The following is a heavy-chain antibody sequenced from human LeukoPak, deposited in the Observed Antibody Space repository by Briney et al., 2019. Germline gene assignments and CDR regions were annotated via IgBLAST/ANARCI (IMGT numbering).Heavy chain of an antibody. Sequence: GGSLRLSCAASGFTFSSYGMSWVRQVPGKGLEWVAGISGSGGSTNYAASVKGRFTISRDSRKNTLFLQMNSLRAEDTAVYFCAKRGVVIRVILVGFHKEAYYFDSWGQGVLVTVSS. D-gene: IGHD3-10*01. J-gene: IGHJ4*02. V-gene: IGHV3-23*01. CDR1: GFTFSSYG. CDR3: AKRGVVIRVILVGFHKEAYYFDS. CDR2: ISGSGGST.